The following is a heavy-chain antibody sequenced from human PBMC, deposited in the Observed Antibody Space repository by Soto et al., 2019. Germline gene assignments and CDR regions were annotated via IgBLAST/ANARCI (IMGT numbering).Heavy chain of an antibody. J-gene: IGHJ6*02. CDR1: GYSFTSYW. D-gene: IGHD3-16*01. CDR3: ATPVWAAYGVDV. CDR2: IDPSDSYT. V-gene: IGHV5-10-1*01. Sequence: PGESLKISCKGSGYSFTSYWISWVRQMPGKGLEWMGRIDPSDSYTNYSPSFQGHVTISADKSISTAYLQWSSLKASDTAMYFCATPVWAAYGVDVWGQGTTVTVSS.